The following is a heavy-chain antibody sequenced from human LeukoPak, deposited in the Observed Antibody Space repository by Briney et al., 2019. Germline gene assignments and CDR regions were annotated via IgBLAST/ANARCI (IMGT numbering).Heavy chain of an antibody. V-gene: IGHV3-74*01. CDR2: INSDGSWT. D-gene: IGHD2-15*01. CDR1: GNYW. J-gene: IGHJ4*02. CDR3: TTRSPARYCSDGACYSSADY. Sequence: GGSLRLSCVASGNYWMHWVRQAPGKGLVWVSHINSDGSWTSYADSVKGRFTISKDNAKNTVYLQMNSLNTEDTAMYYCTTRSPARYCSDGACYSSADYWGQGTLVTVSS.